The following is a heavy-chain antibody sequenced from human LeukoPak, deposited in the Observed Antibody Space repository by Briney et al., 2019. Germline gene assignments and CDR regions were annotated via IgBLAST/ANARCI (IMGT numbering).Heavy chain of an antibody. CDR3: AKVPRPPGYCSGGSCYSGFDY. V-gene: IGHV3-23*01. CDR2: ISGSGGSK. Sequence: GGSLRLSCAASGFTFSSYGMSWVRQAPGKGLEWVSAISGSGGSKYYADSVKGRFTISRDNSKNTLYLQMNSLRAEDTAVYYCAKVPRPPGYCSGGSCYSGFDYWGQGTLVTVSS. J-gene: IGHJ4*02. CDR1: GFTFSSYG. D-gene: IGHD2-15*01.